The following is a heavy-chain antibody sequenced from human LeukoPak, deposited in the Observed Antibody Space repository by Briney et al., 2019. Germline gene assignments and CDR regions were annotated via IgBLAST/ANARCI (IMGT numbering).Heavy chain of an antibody. CDR2: ISSGFINI. CDR3: ARGSADYSWYMDV. V-gene: IGHV3-11*01. D-gene: IGHD5-12*01. J-gene: IGHJ6*04. CDR1: GFTFSDSY. Sequence: PGGSLRLSCAASGFTFSDSYMGWIRQAPGKGLEWISYISSGFINIYYADSVKGRFTISRDNAKNSLYLQMNSLRAEDTAVYYCARGSADYSWYMDVWGKGTTVTVSS.